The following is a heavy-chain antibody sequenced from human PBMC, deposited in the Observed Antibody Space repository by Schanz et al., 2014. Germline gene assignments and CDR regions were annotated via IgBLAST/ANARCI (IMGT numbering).Heavy chain of an antibody. D-gene: IGHD2-2*01. CDR2: VNPSVRGT. J-gene: IGHJ4*02. CDR3: ARAPTAYCSDTSCLGTPFDY. Sequence: QVQLVQSGTQVTKPGASVKVSCKASGYTLRAYSLHWVRQAPGQGLEWMGIVNPSVRGTHFARECQGRVTVTSDASTSTVYMELSSLRSEDTAVYYGARAPTAYCSDTSCLGTPFDYWGQGTLVTVSS. CDR1: GYTLRAYS. V-gene: IGHV1-46*03.